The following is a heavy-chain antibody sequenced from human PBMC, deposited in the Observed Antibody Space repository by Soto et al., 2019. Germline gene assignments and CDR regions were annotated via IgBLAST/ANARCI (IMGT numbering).Heavy chain of an antibody. CDR3: AREEVSARKHYGMDV. V-gene: IGHV3-30-3*01. Sequence: QVQLMESGGGVVQPGRSLRLSCAASGFTFSSYAMHWVRQAPGKGLEWVAVISYDGSNKYYADSVKGRFTISRDNSKNTLYLQMNSLRAEDTAVYYCAREEVSARKHYGMDVW. J-gene: IGHJ6*01. CDR2: ISYDGSNK. D-gene: IGHD1-20*01. CDR1: GFTFSSYA.